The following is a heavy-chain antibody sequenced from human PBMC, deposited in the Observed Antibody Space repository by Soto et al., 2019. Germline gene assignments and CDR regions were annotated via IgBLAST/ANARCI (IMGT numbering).Heavy chain of an antibody. V-gene: IGHV3-9*01. CDR2: ISWNSGSI. CDR3: AKDMGSYSSGPGYFDL. Sequence: EVQLVESGGGLVQRGRSLRLSCAASGFTFDDYAMHWVRQAPGKGLEWVSGISWNSGSIGYADSVKGRFTISRDNAKNSLYLQMNSLRAEDTALYYCAKDMGSYSSGPGYFDLWGRGTLVTVSS. J-gene: IGHJ2*01. CDR1: GFTFDDYA. D-gene: IGHD6-19*01.